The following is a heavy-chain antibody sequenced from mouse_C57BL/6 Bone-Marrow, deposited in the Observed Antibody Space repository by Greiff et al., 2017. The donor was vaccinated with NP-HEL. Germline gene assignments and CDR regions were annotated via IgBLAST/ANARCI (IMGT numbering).Heavy chain of an antibody. CDR3: ASEGIYYGDYAYAMGD. J-gene: IGHJ4*01. V-gene: IGHV1-52*01. CDR1: GYTFTSYW. D-gene: IGHD2-13*01. Sequence: QVQLQQPGAELVRPGSSVKLSCKASGYTFTSYWMHWVKQRPIQGLEWIGNIDPSDSETHYNQKFKDKATLTVDKSSSTAYMQLSSLTSEDSAVYYCASEGIYYGDYAYAMGDWGQGASVTVSS. CDR2: IDPSDSET.